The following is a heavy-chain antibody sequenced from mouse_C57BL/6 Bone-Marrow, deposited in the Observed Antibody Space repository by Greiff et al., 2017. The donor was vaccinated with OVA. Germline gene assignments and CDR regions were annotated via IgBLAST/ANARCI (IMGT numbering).Heavy chain of an antibody. CDR3: ARDIPSDYGSSYPFAY. J-gene: IGHJ3*01. D-gene: IGHD1-1*01. Sequence: EVQLVESGGGLVKPGGSLKLSCAASGFTFSSYAMSWVRQTPEKRLEWVATISDGGSYTYYPDNVKGRFTISRDNAKNNLYLQMSHLKSEDTAMYYCARDIPSDYGSSYPFAYWGQGTLVTVSA. CDR2: ISDGGSYT. V-gene: IGHV5-4*01. CDR1: GFTFSSYA.